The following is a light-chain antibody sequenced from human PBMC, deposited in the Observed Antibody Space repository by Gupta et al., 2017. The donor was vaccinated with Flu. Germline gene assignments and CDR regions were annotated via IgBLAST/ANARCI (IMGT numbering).Light chain of an antibody. J-gene: IGLJ3*02. CDR1: SSNIGNNA. Sequence: SVLTQPPSVSEAPRQRVTIPCSGSSSNIGNNAVNLYQQLPGKAPKLLIYYDDLLPSGVSDRFSGSNSGTSASLAISGLQSEDEADYYCAAWDDSLNGGVFGGGTKLTVL. V-gene: IGLV1-36*01. CDR3: AAWDDSLNGGV. CDR2: YDD.